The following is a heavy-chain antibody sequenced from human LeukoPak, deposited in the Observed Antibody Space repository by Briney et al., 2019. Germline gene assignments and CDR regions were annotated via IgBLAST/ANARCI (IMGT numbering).Heavy chain of an antibody. J-gene: IGHJ4*02. CDR2: ISGSSTNT. D-gene: IGHD2-15*01. V-gene: IGHV3-11*03. CDR3: TRHPAEGDY. CDR1: GFTFSHFY. Sequence: GGSPRLSCAASGFTFSHFYMSWIRQAPGKGLESVSYISGSSTNTNYADSVKGRFTISRDNAKNSLYLQMNSLRAEDTAVYYCTRHPAEGDYWGQGTLVTVSS.